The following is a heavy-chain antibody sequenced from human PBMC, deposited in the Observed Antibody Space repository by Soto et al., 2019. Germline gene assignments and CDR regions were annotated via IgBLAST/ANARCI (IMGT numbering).Heavy chain of an antibody. CDR2: IIPILGIA. CDR3: ARDPPYGSGSDGMDV. D-gene: IGHD3-10*01. V-gene: IGHV1-69*08. CDR1: GGTFSSYT. Sequence: QAQLVQSGAEVKKPGSSVKVSCKASGGTFSSYTISWVRQAPGQGLEWMGRIIPILGIANYAQKFQGRVTITADKSTSTAYMELSSLRSEDTAVYYCARDPPYGSGSDGMDVWGQGTTVTVSS. J-gene: IGHJ6*02.